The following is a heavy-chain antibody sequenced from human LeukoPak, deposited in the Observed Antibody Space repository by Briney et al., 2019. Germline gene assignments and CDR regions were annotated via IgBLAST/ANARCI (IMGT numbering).Heavy chain of an antibody. Sequence: GGSLRLSCSASGFTFSSYAMHWVRQAPGKGLEYVSAISSNGGSTYYADSVKGRFTISRDNSKNTLYLQMSSLRAEDTAVYYCVNEYYSSGWYKVEGHFDYWGQGTLVTVSS. D-gene: IGHD6-19*01. CDR2: ISSNGGST. CDR1: GFTFSSYA. V-gene: IGHV3-64D*06. J-gene: IGHJ4*02. CDR3: VNEYYSSGWYKVEGHFDY.